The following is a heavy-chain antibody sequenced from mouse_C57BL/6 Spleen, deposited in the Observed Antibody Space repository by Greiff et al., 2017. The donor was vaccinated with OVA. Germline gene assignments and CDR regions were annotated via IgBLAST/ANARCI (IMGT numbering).Heavy chain of an antibody. J-gene: IGHJ4*01. V-gene: IGHV2-6-1*01. Sequence: VNVVESGPGLVAPSQSLSITCTVSGFSLTSYGVHWVRQPPGKGLEWLVVIWSDGSTTYNSALKSRLSISKDNSKSQVFLKMNSLQTDDTAMYYCARHYDGDYYAMDYWGQGTSVTVSS. CDR2: IWSDGST. CDR1: GFSLTSYG. CDR3: ARHYDGDYYAMDY. D-gene: IGHD2-12*01.